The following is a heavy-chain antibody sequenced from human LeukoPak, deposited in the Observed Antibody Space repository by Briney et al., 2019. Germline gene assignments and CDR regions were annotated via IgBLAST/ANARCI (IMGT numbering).Heavy chain of an antibody. CDR1: GFTFSNYW. J-gene: IGHJ4*02. V-gene: IGHV3-7*04. CDR2: IKPDGSEK. CDR3: VKDSGSYSNDY. Sequence: PGGSLRLSCATSGFTFSNYWMSWVRQAPGKGLEWVANIKPDGSEKYYVDSVKGRFTISRDNAKNSLYLHMNSLGAEDTAVYYCVKDSGSYSNDYWGQGTLVTVSS. D-gene: IGHD1-26*01.